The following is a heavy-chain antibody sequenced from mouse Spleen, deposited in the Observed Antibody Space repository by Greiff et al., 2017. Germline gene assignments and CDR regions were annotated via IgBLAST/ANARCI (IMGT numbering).Heavy chain of an antibody. CDR3: AREWGNYWYFDV. CDR2: INYDGSST. Sequence: EVQLVESEGGLVQPGSSMKLSCTASGFTFSDYYMAWVRQVPEKGLEWVANINYDGSSTYYLDSLKSRFIISRDNAKNILYLQMSSLKSEDTATYYCAREWGNYWYFDVWGAGTTVTVSS. V-gene: IGHV5-16*01. CDR1: GFTFSDYY. J-gene: IGHJ1*01. D-gene: IGHD2-1*01.